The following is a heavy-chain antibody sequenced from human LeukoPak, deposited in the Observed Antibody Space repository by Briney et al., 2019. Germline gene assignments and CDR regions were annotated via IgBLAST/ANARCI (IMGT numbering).Heavy chain of an antibody. J-gene: IGHJ6*03. V-gene: IGHV4-34*01. Sequence: STNYNPSLKSRVTISVDTSKNQFSLKLSSVTAADTAVYYCARQNYDFWSGYYTGGYYYMDVWGKGTTVTVSS. CDR2: ST. CDR3: ARQNYDFWSGYYTGGYYYMDV. D-gene: IGHD3-3*01.